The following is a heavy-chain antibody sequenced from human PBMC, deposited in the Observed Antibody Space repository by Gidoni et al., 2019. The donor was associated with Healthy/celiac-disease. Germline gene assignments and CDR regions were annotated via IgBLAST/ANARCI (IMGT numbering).Heavy chain of an antibody. CDR1: GYPFTSYA. J-gene: IGHJ4*02. V-gene: IGHV7-4-1*02. CDR3: ASCSGGSCYSLPFDY. Sequence: QVQLVQSGSELKKPGASVQVSCKASGYPFTSYAMNWVRQDPGQGLEWMGWINTNTGNPTYVQGFTGRFVFSLDTSVSTAYLQISSLKAEDTAVYYCASCSGGSCYSLPFDYWGQGTLVTVSS. CDR2: INTNTGNP. D-gene: IGHD2-15*01.